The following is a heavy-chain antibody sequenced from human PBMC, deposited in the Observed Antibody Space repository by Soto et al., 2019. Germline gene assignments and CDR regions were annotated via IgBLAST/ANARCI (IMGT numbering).Heavy chain of an antibody. Sequence: SETLSLTCTVSGGSVSSGSYYWSWIRQPPGKGLEWIGYIYYSGSTNYNPSLKSRVTISVDTSKNQFSLKLSSVTAADTAVYYCAREVAAMGLFDYWGQGTLVTV. J-gene: IGHJ4*02. V-gene: IGHV4-61*01. D-gene: IGHD5-18*01. CDR1: GGSVSSGSYY. CDR3: AREVAAMGLFDY. CDR2: IYYSGST.